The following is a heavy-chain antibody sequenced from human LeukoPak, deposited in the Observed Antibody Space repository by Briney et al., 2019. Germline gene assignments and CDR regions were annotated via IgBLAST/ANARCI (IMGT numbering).Heavy chain of an antibody. V-gene: IGHV3-33*01. Sequence: GRSLRLSCAASGFTFSSYCMHWVRQAPGKGLEWVAVIWYDGSNKYYADSVKGRFTISRDNSKNTLYLQMNSLRAEDTAVYYCARDLQLVLDYWGQGTLVTVSS. J-gene: IGHJ4*02. D-gene: IGHD6-13*01. CDR3: ARDLQLVLDY. CDR2: IWYDGSNK. CDR1: GFTFSSYC.